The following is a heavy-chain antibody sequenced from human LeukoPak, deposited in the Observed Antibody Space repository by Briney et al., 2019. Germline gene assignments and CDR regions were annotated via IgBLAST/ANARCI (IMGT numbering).Heavy chain of an antibody. V-gene: IGHV1-24*01. D-gene: IGHD4-17*01. Sequence: ASVKVSCKVSGYTLTELSMHWVRQAPGKGLEWMGGFDPEDGETIYAQKFQGRVTMTEDTSTDTAYMELSSLRSEDTAVYYCATPTPDYGDVPSWFDPWGQGTLVTVSS. CDR2: FDPEDGET. CDR3: ATPTPDYGDVPSWFDP. J-gene: IGHJ5*02. CDR1: GYTLTELS.